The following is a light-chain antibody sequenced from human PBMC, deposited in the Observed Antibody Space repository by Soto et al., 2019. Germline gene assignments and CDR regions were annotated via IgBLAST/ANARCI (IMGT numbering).Light chain of an antibody. CDR2: EAD. V-gene: IGLV2-23*01. Sequence: QSVLTQPASVSGSPGQSISISCTGSRSDVGSYNFVSWYQLFPGKAPKLIIYEADKRPSGVSSRFSGSKSGFTASLTISGLQAEDEADYFCSSYAGDSALIFSGGTKVTVL. J-gene: IGLJ2*01. CDR3: SSYAGDSALI. CDR1: RSDVGSYNF.